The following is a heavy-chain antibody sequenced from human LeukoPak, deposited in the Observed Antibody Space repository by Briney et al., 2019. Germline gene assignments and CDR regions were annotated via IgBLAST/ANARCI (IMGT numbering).Heavy chain of an antibody. D-gene: IGHD1-14*01. CDR2: IDWDDDK. CDR1: GFSLSTSGMC. Sequence: SGPTLVNPTQTLTLTCTFSGFSLSTSGMCVSWMRQPPGKALEWLARIDWDDDKYYSTSLKTRLTISKDTSKNQVVLTMTNMDPVDTATYYCARIEPYYFYMDVWGKGTTVTVSS. V-gene: IGHV2-70*11. J-gene: IGHJ6*03. CDR3: ARIEPYYFYMDV.